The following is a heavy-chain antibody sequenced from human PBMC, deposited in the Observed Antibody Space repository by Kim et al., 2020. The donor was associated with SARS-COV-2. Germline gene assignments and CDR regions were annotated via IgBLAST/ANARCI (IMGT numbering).Heavy chain of an antibody. D-gene: IGHD6-13*01. J-gene: IGHJ5*02. CDR3: ARGWGSSWYDLLVETGFDP. Sequence: SRVTISVDTSKNQFSLKLSSVTAADTAVYYCARGWGSSWYDLLVETGFDPWGQGTLVTVSS. V-gene: IGHV4-34*01.